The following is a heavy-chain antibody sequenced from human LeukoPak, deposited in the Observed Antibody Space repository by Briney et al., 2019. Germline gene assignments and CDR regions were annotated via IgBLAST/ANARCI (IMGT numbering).Heavy chain of an antibody. J-gene: IGHJ6*02. V-gene: IGHV4-34*01. CDR3: ARGPWYSSGWPYYYGMDV. Sequence: SETLSLTCIVSGGSISSYPWSWIRQPPGKGLEWIGEINHSGSTNYNPSLKSRVTISVDTSKNQFSLKLSSVTAADTAVYYCARGPWYSSGWPYYYGMDVWGQGTTVTVSS. CDR1: GGSISSYP. CDR2: INHSGST. D-gene: IGHD6-19*01.